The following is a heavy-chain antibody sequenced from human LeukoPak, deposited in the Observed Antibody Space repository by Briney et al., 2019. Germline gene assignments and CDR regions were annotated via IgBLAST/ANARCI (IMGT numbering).Heavy chain of an antibody. J-gene: IGHJ4*02. CDR2: IKQDGSEK. CDR1: GFTFSSHW. D-gene: IGHD4-11*01. Sequence: GGSLRLSCAASGFTFSSHWMSWVRQAPGKGLEWVTNIKQDGSEKNYVDSVKGRFSISRDNAKNSLYLQMNSLRAEDTAVYYCAKDRHDYSSRWGSDWGQGTLVTVSS. V-gene: IGHV3-7*03. CDR3: AKDRHDYSSRWGSD.